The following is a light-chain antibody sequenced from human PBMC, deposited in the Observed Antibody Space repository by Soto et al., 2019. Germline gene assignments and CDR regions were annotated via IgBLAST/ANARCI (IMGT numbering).Light chain of an antibody. V-gene: IGKV3-15*01. CDR2: IVS. CDR1: QSVRNF. J-gene: IGKJ5*01. Sequence: EIVMTQSPATLSVSPGERATLSCRASQSVRNFLGWYQQKPGQAPRLLIYIVSTTASGIPDRISGSGSGTEFTLTITSLQSEDLAVYECQQYNNWPPTFGRGTRLEI. CDR3: QQYNNWPPT.